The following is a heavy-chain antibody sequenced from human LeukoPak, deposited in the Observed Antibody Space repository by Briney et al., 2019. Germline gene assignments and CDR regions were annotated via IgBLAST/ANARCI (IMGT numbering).Heavy chain of an antibody. Sequence: ASVKVSCKASGYTFTSYDINWVRQATGQGLEWMGWMNPNSGNTGYAQKFQGRVTMTRNTSISTAYMELSSLRSEDTAVYYCARVPPDYYDTSGYYMDVWGKGTTVTVSS. CDR2: MNPNSGNT. V-gene: IGHV1-8*02. CDR3: ARVPPDYYDTSGYYMDV. D-gene: IGHD3-22*01. J-gene: IGHJ6*03. CDR1: GYTFTSYD.